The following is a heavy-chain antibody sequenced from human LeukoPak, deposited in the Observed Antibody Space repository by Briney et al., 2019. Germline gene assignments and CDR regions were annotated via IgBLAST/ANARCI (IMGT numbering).Heavy chain of an antibody. Sequence: ASVKVSCKASGYTFTGYYMHWVRQAPGQGLEWMGWINPNSGGTNYAQKFQGRVTMTRDTSISTAYMELSRLRSDDTAVYYCARDGWYSYGYDYYYGMDVWGQGTTVTVSS. V-gene: IGHV1-2*02. J-gene: IGHJ6*02. CDR1: GYTFTGYY. CDR3: ARDGWYSYGYDYYYGMDV. D-gene: IGHD5-18*01. CDR2: INPNSGGT.